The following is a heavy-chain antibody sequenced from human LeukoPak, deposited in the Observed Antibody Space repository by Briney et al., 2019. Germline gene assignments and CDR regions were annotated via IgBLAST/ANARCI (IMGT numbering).Heavy chain of an antibody. V-gene: IGHV3-11*06. D-gene: IGHD4-17*01. CDR1: GFTFSDYY. CDR3: ARGSSVLTTEDY. CDR2: ISSSSTYT. Sequence: PGGSLRLSCAASGFTFSDYYMTWIRQAPGKGLEWVSYISSSSTYTNYADSVKGRFTISRDNAKNSLYLQMNSLRAEDTAVYYCARGSSVLTTEDYCGQGTLVTVSS. J-gene: IGHJ4*02.